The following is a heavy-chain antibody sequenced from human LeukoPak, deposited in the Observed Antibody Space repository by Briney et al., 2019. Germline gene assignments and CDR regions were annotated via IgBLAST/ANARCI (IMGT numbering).Heavy chain of an antibody. CDR3: ARALGYCSSASCYYFDN. V-gene: IGHV3-74*01. J-gene: IGHJ4*02. Sequence: GGSLRLSWAASGFTFSSYWMHWVRQAPGKGLVWVSRINTDGSSTSYADSVKGRFTISRDNAKNSLYLQMNSLRAEDTAVYYCARALGYCSSASCYYFDNWGQGTLVTVSS. CDR2: INTDGSST. D-gene: IGHD2-2*01. CDR1: GFTFSSYW.